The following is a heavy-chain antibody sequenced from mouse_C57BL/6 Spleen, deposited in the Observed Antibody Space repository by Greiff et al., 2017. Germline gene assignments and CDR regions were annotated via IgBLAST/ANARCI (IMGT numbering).Heavy chain of an antibody. CDR2: IKPNNGGT. D-gene: IGHD5-5*01. CDR3: ARLPHWYFEV. V-gene: IGHV1-18*01. Sequence: EVQLKESGPELVKPGASVKIPCKASGYTFTDYNMDWVKQSHGKSIEWIGDIKPNNGGTIYNQKFKGKATLTVDKSSSTAYMERRSLTSEYTTDYYCARLPHWYFEVWGTGTTVTVSS. CDR1: GYTFTDYN. J-gene: IGHJ1*03.